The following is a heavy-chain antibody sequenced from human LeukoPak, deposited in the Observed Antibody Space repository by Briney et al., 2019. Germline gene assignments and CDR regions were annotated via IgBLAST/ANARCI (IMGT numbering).Heavy chain of an antibody. CDR2: ISSSSSYI. Sequence: GGSLRLSCAASGFTFSSYSMNWVRQAPGKGLEWVSSISSSSSYIYYADSVKGRFTISRDNSKNTLYLQMNSLRAEDTAVYYCARDGFRYYFDYWGQGTLVTVSS. CDR3: ARDGFRYYFDY. V-gene: IGHV3-21*04. CDR1: GFTFSSYS. J-gene: IGHJ4*02.